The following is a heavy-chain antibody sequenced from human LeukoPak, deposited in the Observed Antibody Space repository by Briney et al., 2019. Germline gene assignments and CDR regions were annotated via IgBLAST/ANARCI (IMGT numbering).Heavy chain of an antibody. V-gene: IGHV1-46*01. CDR1: GYTFTSYY. J-gene: IGHJ4*02. CDR2: INPSGGST. CDR3: ARFTRKYYFDY. Sequence: ASAKVSCKASGYTFTSYYMHWVRQAPGQGLEWMGIINPSGGSTSYAQKFQGRVTMTTDTSTSTAYMELRSLRSDDTAVYYCARFTRKYYFDYWGQGTLVTVSS.